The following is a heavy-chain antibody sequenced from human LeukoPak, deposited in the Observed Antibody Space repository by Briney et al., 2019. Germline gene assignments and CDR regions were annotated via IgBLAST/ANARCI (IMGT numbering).Heavy chain of an antibody. CDR3: ARDVNYNDEVWFDP. D-gene: IGHD3-22*01. CDR1: GGSISSYY. Sequence: PSETLSLTYTVSGGSISSYYWSWIRQPPGKGLEWIGYMYYSGSSNYNPSLKSRVTISVDTSKNQFSLKLRSVTAADTAVYYCARDVNYNDEVWFDPWGQGILVTVSS. CDR2: MYYSGSS. V-gene: IGHV4-59*01. J-gene: IGHJ5*02.